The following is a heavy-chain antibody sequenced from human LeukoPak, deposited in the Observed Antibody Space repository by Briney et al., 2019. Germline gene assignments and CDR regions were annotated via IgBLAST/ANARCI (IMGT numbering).Heavy chain of an antibody. J-gene: IGHJ4*02. V-gene: IGHV3-74*01. Sequence: PGGSLRLSCAASGFTFSSYWMHWVRQAPGKGLVWVSRINSDGSSTSYADSVKGRFTISRDNSKNTLYLQMNSLRAEDTAVYYCAKEGRSLLRYFDWLSHRRSDYWGQGTLVTVSS. CDR3: AKEGRSLLRYFDWLSHRRSDY. CDR1: GFTFSSYW. CDR2: INSDGSST. D-gene: IGHD3-9*01.